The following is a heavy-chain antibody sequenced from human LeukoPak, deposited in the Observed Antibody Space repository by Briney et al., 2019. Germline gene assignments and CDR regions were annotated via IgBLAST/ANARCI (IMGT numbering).Heavy chain of an antibody. J-gene: IGHJ4*02. V-gene: IGHV3-23*01. CDR3: ARWGNDYSQFDS. Sequence: GGSLRLSCAASGFTFSSYAMSWVRQAPGKGLEWVSAISGSGGSTYYADSVKGRFTISRDNSKNTLFLQMNSLRTEDTAVYFCARWGNDYSQFDSWGQGTLVTVS. CDR1: GFTFSSYA. CDR2: ISGSGGST. D-gene: IGHD4-11*01.